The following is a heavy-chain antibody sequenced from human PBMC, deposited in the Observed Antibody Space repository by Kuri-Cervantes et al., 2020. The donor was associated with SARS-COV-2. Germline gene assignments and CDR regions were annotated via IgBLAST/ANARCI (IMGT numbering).Heavy chain of an antibody. CDR1: GYSISSGYH. D-gene: IGHD3-22*01. CDR3: ARSGYYSRGVTYYYMDV. Sequence: ESLKISCTVSGYSISSGYHWSWIRQPPGQGLEWLGYIYYSGSTKYNPSLESRVTISLDTSRNQFSLKLSSVTAADSAVYYCARSGYYSRGVTYYYMDVWDKGTTVTVSS. J-gene: IGHJ6*03. V-gene: IGHV4-61*01. CDR2: IYYSGST.